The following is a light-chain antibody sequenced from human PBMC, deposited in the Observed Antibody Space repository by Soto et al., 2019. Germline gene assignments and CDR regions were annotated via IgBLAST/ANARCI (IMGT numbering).Light chain of an antibody. CDR2: GAS. J-gene: IGKJ2*01. CDR1: QSISSN. CDR3: QQYNNWRSYT. V-gene: IGKV3-15*01. Sequence: EIVMTQSPATLSVSLWERATLSCRASQSISSNSAWYQQKPGQAPRLLIYGASTRATGIPDRFSGSGSGTDFTLTISSLQSEDFAVYFCQQYNNWRSYTFGQGTKVDIK.